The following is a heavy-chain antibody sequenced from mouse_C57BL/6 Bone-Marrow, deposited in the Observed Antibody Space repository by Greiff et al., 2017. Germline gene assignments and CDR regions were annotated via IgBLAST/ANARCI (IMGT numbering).Heavy chain of an antibody. D-gene: IGHD2-3*01. CDR2: ISDGGSYT. V-gene: IGHV5-4*03. Sequence: EVMLVESGGGLVKPGGSLKLSCAASGFTFSSYAMSWVRQTPEKRLEWVATISDGGSYTYYPDNVKGRFTISRDNAKNNLYLQMSHLKSEDTAMYYCARGYLYYYAMDYWGQGTSVTVSS. J-gene: IGHJ4*01. CDR3: ARGYLYYYAMDY. CDR1: GFTFSSYA.